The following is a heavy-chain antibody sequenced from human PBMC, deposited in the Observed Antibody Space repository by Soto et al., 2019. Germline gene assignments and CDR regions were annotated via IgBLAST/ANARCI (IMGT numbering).Heavy chain of an antibody. J-gene: IGHJ6*02. D-gene: IGHD2-15*01. CDR3: ARDPSLNLVVVAATTWYYYYGMDV. CDR2: IWYDGSNK. V-gene: IGHV3-33*01. Sequence: GGSLRLSCAASGFTFSSYGMHWVRQAPGKGLEWVAVIWYDGSNKYYADSVKGRFTTPRDNSKNTRYLQMNSLRAEDTAVYDCARDPSLNLVVVAATTWYYYYGMDVWGQGTTVTVSS. CDR1: GFTFSSYG.